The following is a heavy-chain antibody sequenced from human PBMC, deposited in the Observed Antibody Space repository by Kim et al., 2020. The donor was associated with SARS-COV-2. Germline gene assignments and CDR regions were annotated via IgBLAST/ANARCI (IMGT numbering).Heavy chain of an antibody. CDR1: GFTFSDYY. J-gene: IGHJ5*02. CDR2: ISSSGSTI. CDR3: ARPRGQQLGRSWFDP. D-gene: IGHD6-13*01. V-gene: IGHV3-11*01. Sequence: GGSLRLSCAASGFTFSDYYMSWIRQAPGKGLEWVSYISSSGSTIYYADSVKGRFTISSDNAKNSLYLQMNSLRAEDTAVYYCARPRGQQLGRSWFDPWGQGTLVTVSS.